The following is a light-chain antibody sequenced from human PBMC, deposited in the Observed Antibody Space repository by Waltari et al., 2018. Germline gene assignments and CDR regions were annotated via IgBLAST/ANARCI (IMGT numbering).Light chain of an antibody. CDR1: TPTIGSNT. CDR3: AAWDDSLKAVL. V-gene: IGLV1-44*01. J-gene: IGLJ2*01. Sequence: QSVLTQPPSASGPPGQTATISCSGSTPTIGSNTVNWYQQLPGTAPKLLTQSNNQRPSGVPDRFSGSKSGTSASLIISGLQSEDEAEYFCAAWDDSLKAVLFGGGTKLTVL. CDR2: SNN.